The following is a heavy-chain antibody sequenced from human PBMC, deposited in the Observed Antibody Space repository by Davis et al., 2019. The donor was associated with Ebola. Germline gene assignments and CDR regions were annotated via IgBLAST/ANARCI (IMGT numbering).Heavy chain of an antibody. V-gene: IGHV1-18*01. CDR3: ARGEYCSGGSCYRKKNYYYYYGMDV. Sequence: ASVKVSCKASGYTFISYGISWVRQAPGQGLEWMGWISAYNGNTNYAQKLQGRVTMTTDTSTSTAYMELRSLRSDDTAVYYCARGEYCSGGSCYRKKNYYYYYGMDVWGQGTTVTVSS. CDR1: GYTFISYG. J-gene: IGHJ6*02. D-gene: IGHD2-15*01. CDR2: ISAYNGNT.